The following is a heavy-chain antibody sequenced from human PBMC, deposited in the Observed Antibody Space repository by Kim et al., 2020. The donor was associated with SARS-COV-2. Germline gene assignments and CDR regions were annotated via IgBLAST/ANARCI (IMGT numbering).Heavy chain of an antibody. CDR3: ARGHLKSIVVVIAPRPYYYSMDV. J-gene: IGHJ6*03. Sequence: ASVKVSCKASGYTFTCYDINWVRQATGQGLEWMGWMNPNSGNTGYAQKFQGRVTMTRNTSISTAYMELSSLRSEDTAVYYCARGHLKSIVVVIAPRPYYYSMDVWGKGTTVTVSS. CDR2: MNPNSGNT. CDR1: GYTFTCYD. D-gene: IGHD2-21*01. V-gene: IGHV1-8*01.